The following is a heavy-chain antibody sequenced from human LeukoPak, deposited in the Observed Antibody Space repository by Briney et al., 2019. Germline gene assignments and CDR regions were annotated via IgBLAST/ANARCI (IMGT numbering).Heavy chain of an antibody. J-gene: IGHJ6*03. V-gene: IGHV4-59*01. CDR2: IYYSGST. D-gene: IGHD3-3*01. CDR3: ARDSYDFWSGYSKYYYYYMDV. CDR1: GGSISTYY. Sequence: SETLSLTCTVSGGSISTYYWSWIRQPPGKGLEWIGYIYYSGSTNYNPSLKSRVTISVDTSKNQFSLKLSSVTAADTAVYYCARDSYDFWSGYSKYYYYYMDVWGKGTTVTVSS.